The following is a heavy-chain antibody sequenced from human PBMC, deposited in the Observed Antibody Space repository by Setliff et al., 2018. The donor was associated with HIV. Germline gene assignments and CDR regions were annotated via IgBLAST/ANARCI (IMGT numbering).Heavy chain of an antibody. CDR2: FDPEDGGT. J-gene: IGHJ3*02. Sequence: ASVKVSCKVSGCTLTELSIHWVRQAPGKGLEWMGGFDPEDGGTIHAQKFQGRVTMTEDTSTDTAYMELRSLRSEDTAVYYCARDLAAAGAFDIWGQGTMVTVSS. D-gene: IGHD6-13*01. CDR1: GCTLTELS. V-gene: IGHV1-24*01. CDR3: ARDLAAAGAFDI.